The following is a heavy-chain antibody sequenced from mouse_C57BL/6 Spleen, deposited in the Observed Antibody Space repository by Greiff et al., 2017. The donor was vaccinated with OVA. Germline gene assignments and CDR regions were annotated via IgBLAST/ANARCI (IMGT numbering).Heavy chain of an antibody. CDR1: GYTFTDYY. J-gene: IGHJ4*01. D-gene: IGHD2-4*01. CDR2: INPNNGGT. Sequence: VQLQQSGPELVKPGASVKISCKASGYTFTDYYMNWVKQSHGKSLEWIGDINPNNGGTRYNQKFKGKATLTVDKSSSTAYMELRSLTSEDSAVYYCSIYYDYDGYAMDYWVQGTSVTVSS. CDR3: SIYYDYDGYAMDY. V-gene: IGHV1-26*01.